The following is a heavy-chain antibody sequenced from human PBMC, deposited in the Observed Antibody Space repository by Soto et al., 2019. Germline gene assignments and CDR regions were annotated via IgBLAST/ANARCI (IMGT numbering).Heavy chain of an antibody. V-gene: IGHV1-69*12. J-gene: IGHJ2*01. CDR1: GGTFSSYT. CDR3: ARGNTRWLQLWHFDL. Sequence: QVQLVQSGAEVKKPGSSVTVSCKASGGTFSSYTISWVRQAPGQGLEWMGGIIPIFGTANYAQKFQGRVTVTGDESTSTAYMELSSQRSEDTALYYRARGNTRWLQLWHFDLWGRGTLVTVSS. CDR2: IIPIFGTA. D-gene: IGHD5-12*01.